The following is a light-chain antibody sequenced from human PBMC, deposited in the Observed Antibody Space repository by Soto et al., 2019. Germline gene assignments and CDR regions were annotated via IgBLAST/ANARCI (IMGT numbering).Light chain of an antibody. J-gene: IGLJ1*01. CDR3: SSFTSSNTLV. CDR2: EVS. CDR1: SSDVGGYNY. V-gene: IGLV2-14*01. Sequence: QSALTQPASVSGSPGQSITISCTGTSSDVGGYNYVSWYQHHPGKAPKLMIYEVSNRPSGVSNRFSGSKSDNTASLTISGLQAEDEGDYYCSSFTSSNTLVFGTGTKVTVL.